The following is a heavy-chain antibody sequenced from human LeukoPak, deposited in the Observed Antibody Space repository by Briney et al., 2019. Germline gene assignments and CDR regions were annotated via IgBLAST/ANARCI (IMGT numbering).Heavy chain of an antibody. CDR3: ARDRYDSSGAYYAYFFDY. D-gene: IGHD3-22*01. V-gene: IGHV4-4*07. CDR1: GDSISSYY. Sequence: SETLSLTCTVSGDSISSYYWSWIRQSAGKGLEWVGRISSTGSTNYNPSLMSRVTMSLDTSKNHFSLKLGSVTAADTAVYYCARDRYDSSGAYYAYFFDYWGQGTLVTVSS. J-gene: IGHJ4*02. CDR2: ISSTGST.